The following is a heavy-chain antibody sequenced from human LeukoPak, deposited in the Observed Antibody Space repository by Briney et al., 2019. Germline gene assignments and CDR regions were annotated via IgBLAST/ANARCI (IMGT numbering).Heavy chain of an antibody. CDR3: ARGSTYYDSSGQVPFDY. D-gene: IGHD3-22*01. J-gene: IGHJ4*02. Sequence: GRSLRLSCAASGFTFDDYGMHWVRQAPGKGLEWVSGISWNSGKIGYADSVKGRFTISRDNAKNSLYLQMNSLRAEDTAVYYCARGSTYYDSSGQVPFDYWGQGTLVTVSS. V-gene: IGHV3-9*01. CDR2: ISWNSGKI. CDR1: GFTFDDYG.